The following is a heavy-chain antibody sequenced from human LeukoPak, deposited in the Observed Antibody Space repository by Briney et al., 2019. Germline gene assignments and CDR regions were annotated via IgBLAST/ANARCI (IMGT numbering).Heavy chain of an antibody. D-gene: IGHD6-13*01. Sequence: SETLSLTCTVSGNSISSYYWSWIRQPAGKGLEWIGRIYTSGSTNYNPSLKSRVTMSVDTSKNQFSLKLSSVTAADTAVYYCARGGQQLAPYWYFDLWGRGTLVTVSS. CDR3: ARGGQQLAPYWYFDL. V-gene: IGHV4-4*07. J-gene: IGHJ2*01. CDR1: GNSISSYY. CDR2: IYTSGST.